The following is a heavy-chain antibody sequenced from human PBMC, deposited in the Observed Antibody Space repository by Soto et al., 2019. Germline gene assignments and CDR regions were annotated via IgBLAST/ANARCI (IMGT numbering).Heavy chain of an antibody. J-gene: IGHJ2*01. CDR3: ARDGGVYSGSPWWYFDL. CDR1: GYTFTSYG. V-gene: IGHV1-18*01. CDR2: ISAYNGNT. D-gene: IGHD1-26*01. Sequence: QVQLVQSGAEVKKPGASVKVSCKASGYTFTSYGISWVRQAPGQGLEWRGWISAYNGNTNYAQKLQGRVTMTTDTPTSTDYMELRSLRSDDTAVYYCARDGGVYSGSPWWYFDLWGRGTLVTVSS.